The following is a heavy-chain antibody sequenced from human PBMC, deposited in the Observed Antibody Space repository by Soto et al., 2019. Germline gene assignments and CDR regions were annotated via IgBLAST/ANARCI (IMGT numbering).Heavy chain of an antibody. D-gene: IGHD3-10*01. V-gene: IGHV4-59*01. CDR2: TYYTADS. CDR3: AGSKKRGEGFDY. J-gene: IGHJ4*02. CDR1: GVSIRSYF. Sequence: QVHLQESGPGLVKPSETLSLRCTVSGVSIRSYFWSWIRQPPGKGLEWIGYTYYTADSKYSPSLESRATISADPSKMQFSLSLSRVSAADTALYFCAGSKKRGEGFDYWGQGALVTVSS.